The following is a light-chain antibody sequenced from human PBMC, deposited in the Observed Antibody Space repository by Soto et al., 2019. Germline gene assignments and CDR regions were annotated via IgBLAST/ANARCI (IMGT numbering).Light chain of an antibody. CDR1: SSDVGSYNL. CDR2: EGS. Sequence: QSALTQPASVSGSPGQSITISCTGTSSDVGSYNLVSWYQQHPGKAPKLMIYEGSKRPSGVSNRFSRSKSGNTASLTISGLQAEDEADYYCCSYAGSSTYVVFGGGTKFTVL. CDR3: CSYAGSSTYVV. V-gene: IGLV2-23*01. J-gene: IGLJ2*01.